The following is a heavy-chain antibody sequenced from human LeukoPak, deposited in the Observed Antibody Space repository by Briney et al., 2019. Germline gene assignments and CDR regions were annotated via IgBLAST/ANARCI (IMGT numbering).Heavy chain of an antibody. Sequence: GGSLRLSCAASRFTFNTYGMQWVRRAPGKGLEWVATISSDGRNQHYADSVQGRFTISRDNSKNTLYLQMDNLRTEDTAVYYCSTDGTPKFEYWGQGTLVTVSS. CDR2: ISSDGRNQ. CDR3: STDGTPKFEY. D-gene: IGHD1-1*01. J-gene: IGHJ4*02. V-gene: IGHV3-30*03. CDR1: RFTFNTYG.